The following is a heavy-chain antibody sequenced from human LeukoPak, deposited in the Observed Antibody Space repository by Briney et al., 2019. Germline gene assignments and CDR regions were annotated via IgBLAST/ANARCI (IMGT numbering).Heavy chain of an antibody. Sequence: PSETLSLTCAVYGGSFSGYYWSWIRQPPGKGLEWIGEINHSGSTNYNPSLKSRVTISVDTSKNQFSLKLSSVTAADTAVYYCARQPGIAAAEVDYWGQGTLVTVSS. CDR3: ARQPGIAAAEVDY. J-gene: IGHJ4*02. CDR1: GGSFSGYY. CDR2: INHSGST. V-gene: IGHV4-34*01. D-gene: IGHD6-13*01.